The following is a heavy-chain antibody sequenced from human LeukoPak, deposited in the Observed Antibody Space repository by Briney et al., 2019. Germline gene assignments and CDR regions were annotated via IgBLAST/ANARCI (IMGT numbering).Heavy chain of an antibody. CDR2: IYSGGNT. D-gene: IGHD4-17*01. J-gene: IGHJ4*02. CDR1: GFTFSSYS. CDR3: ARRAGEYSHPYDY. V-gene: IGHV3-53*01. Sequence: GGSLRLSCAASGFTFSSYSMNWVRQAPGKGLEWVSFIYSGGNTHYSDSVKGRFTISRDNSKNTLYLQMNSLRADDTAVYYCARRAGEYSHPYDYWGQGTLVTVSS.